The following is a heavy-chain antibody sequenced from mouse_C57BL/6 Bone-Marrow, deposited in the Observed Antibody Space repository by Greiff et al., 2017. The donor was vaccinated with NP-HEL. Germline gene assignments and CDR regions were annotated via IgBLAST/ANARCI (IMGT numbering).Heavy chain of an antibody. D-gene: IGHD1-1*01. CDR3: ARRRGTTVVAGGDFDY. CDR2: IYPRDGST. CDR1: GYTFTSYD. J-gene: IGHJ2*01. Sequence: QVQLKQSGPELVKPGASVKLSCKASGYTFTSYDINWVKQRPGQGLEWIGWIYPRDGSTKYNEKFKGKATLTVDTSSSTAYMELHSLTSEDSAVYFCARRRGTTVVAGGDFDYWGQGTTLTVSS. V-gene: IGHV1-85*01.